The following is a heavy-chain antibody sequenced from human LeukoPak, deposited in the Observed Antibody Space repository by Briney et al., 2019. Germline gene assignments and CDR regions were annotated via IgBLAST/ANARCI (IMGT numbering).Heavy chain of an antibody. CDR2: IRYDGNNR. V-gene: IGHV3-30*02. CDR3: GKDYSSGWEIDY. J-gene: IGHJ4*02. D-gene: IGHD6-19*01. Sequence: GGSLRLSCAASGFTFSNYGMHWVRQAPGKGLEWVAFIRYDGNNRYYADSMKGRFTISRDNSKNTLYLQMNSLRAEDTAVYYCGKDYSSGWEIDYWGQGTLVTVSS. CDR1: GFTFSNYG.